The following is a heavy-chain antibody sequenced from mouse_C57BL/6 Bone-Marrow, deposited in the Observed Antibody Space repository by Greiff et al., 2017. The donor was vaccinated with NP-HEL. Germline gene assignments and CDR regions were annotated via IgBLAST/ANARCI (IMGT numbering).Heavy chain of an antibody. CDR3: ARGRYGNYKNYFDY. CDR2: IYPGSGNT. CDR1: GYTFTDYY. V-gene: IGHV1-76*01. J-gene: IGHJ2*01. D-gene: IGHD2-1*01. Sequence: QVQLKESGAELVRPGASVKLSCKASGYTFTDYYINWVKQRPGQGLEWIARIYPGSGNTYYNEKFKGKATLTAEKSSSTAYMQLSSLTSEDSAVYFCARGRYGNYKNYFDYWGQGTTLTVSS.